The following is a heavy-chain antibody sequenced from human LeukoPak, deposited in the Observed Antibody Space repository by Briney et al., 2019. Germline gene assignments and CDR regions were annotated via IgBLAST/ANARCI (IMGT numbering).Heavy chain of an antibody. J-gene: IGHJ4*02. CDR1: GYTFTSYG. CDR3: ARDHYYDSSRNGYDY. CDR2: ISAYNGNT. D-gene: IGHD3-22*01. Sequence: APVKVSCKASGYTFTSYGISWVRQAPGQGLEWMGWISAYNGNTNYAQKLQGRVTMTTDTSTSTAYMELRSLRSDDTAVYYCARDHYYDSSRNGYDYWGQGTLVTVSS. V-gene: IGHV1-18*01.